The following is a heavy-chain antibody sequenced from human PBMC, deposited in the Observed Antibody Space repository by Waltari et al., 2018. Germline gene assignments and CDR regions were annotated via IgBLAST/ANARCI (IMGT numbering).Heavy chain of an antibody. CDR3: ARTPKDIVVLREYYFDY. CDR2: IDSSGAT. D-gene: IGHD2-15*01. Sequence: QVQLQESGPGLVKPSETLSLTCTVSGGSISSYYWSWIRQPPGKGLEWIGYIDSSGATNYNPSRKSRVTISVDTSKIQFSLKLSSVTAADTAVYYCARTPKDIVVLREYYFDYWGQGTLVTVSS. CDR1: GGSISSYY. J-gene: IGHJ4*02. V-gene: IGHV4-59*01.